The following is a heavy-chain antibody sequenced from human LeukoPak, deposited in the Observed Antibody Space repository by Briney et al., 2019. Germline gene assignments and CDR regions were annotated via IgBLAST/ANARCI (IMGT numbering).Heavy chain of an antibody. V-gene: IGHV4-30-4*01. Sequence: SSETLSLTCTVSGGSFSSGDDYWSWIRQPPGKGLEWIGYIYYSGSTSYNPSLKSRVTISVDTSKNQVSLKLRSVTAADTAVYYCARVNEGVVDKDDAFDIWGPGTMVTVSS. CDR3: ARVNEGVVDKDDAFDI. CDR1: GGSFSSGDDY. J-gene: IGHJ3*02. D-gene: IGHD2-15*01. CDR2: IYYSGST.